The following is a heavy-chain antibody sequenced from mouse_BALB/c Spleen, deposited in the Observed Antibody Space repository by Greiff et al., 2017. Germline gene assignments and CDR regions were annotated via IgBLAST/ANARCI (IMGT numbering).Heavy chain of an antibody. CDR1: GFNIKDYY. J-gene: IGHJ2*01. V-gene: IGHV14-1*02. D-gene: IGHD1-1*01. Sequence: EVHLVESGAELVRPGALVKLSCKASGFNIKDYYMHWVKQRPEQGLEWIGWIDPENGNTIYDPKFQGKASITADTSSNTAYLQLSSLTSEDTAVYYCARAYYYGSSYYFDYWGQGTTLTVSS. CDR2: IDPENGNT. CDR3: ARAYYYGSSYYFDY.